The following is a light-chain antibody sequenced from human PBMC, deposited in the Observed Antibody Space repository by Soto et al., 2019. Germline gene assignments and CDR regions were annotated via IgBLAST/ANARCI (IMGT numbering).Light chain of an antibody. J-gene: IGKJ1*01. Sequence: DIQMTHSPSTLSASVGDRVTITCRASQSISSWLAWYQQKPGKAPKLLIYDASSLESGVPSRFSGSGSGTEFTLTISSLQPDDFASYYCQQYNSYWGTFGQGTKVEIK. CDR3: QQYNSYWGT. CDR2: DAS. V-gene: IGKV1-5*01. CDR1: QSISSW.